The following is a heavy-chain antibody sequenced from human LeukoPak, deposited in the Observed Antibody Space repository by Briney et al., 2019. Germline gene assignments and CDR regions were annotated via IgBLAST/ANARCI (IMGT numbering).Heavy chain of an antibody. CDR3: ARDVGATTSATFDL. J-gene: IGHJ3*01. Sequence: GSLRLSCDASGFTFSDYYMTWIRQAPGKGLEWISYITSSGTSTYYPVSVRGRFTISRDNARNSVYLQMKYLRADDTAVYYCARDVGATTSATFDLWGQGTMVTVSS. V-gene: IGHV3-11*01. CDR2: ITSSGTST. D-gene: IGHD1-26*01. CDR1: GFTFSDYY.